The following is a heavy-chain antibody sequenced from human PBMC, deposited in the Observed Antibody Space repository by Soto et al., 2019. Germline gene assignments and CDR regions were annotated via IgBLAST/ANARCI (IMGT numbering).Heavy chain of an antibody. CDR1: GGSFSGYC. V-gene: IGHV4-34*01. D-gene: IGHD2-15*01. CDR3: AGVDCSGGSCLFDY. CDR2: INHSGST. Sequence: PSEILSLACAFYGGSFSGYCWSEIRQPPGKGLEWIGEINHSGSTNYNPSLKSRVTISVDTSKNQFSLKLSSVTAADTAVYYCAGVDCSGGSCLFDYWGQGTLVTVSS. J-gene: IGHJ4*02.